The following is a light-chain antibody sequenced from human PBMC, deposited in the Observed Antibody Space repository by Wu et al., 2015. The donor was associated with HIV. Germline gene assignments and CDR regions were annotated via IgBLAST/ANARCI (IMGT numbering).Light chain of an antibody. V-gene: IGKV1-5*03. CDR3: QQYKSNSRT. Sequence: DIQMTQSPSSLSASVGDRVTITCRASQSISTWLAWYQHKPGQAPKLLIYKASSLETGVPSRFSGSGSGTEFTLTISSLQPDDFASYYCQQYKSNSRTFGQGTKVEIK. CDR1: QSISTW. J-gene: IGKJ1*01. CDR2: KAS.